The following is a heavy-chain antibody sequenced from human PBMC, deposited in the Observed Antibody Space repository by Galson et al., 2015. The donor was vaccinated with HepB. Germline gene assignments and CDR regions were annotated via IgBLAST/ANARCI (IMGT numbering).Heavy chain of an antibody. CDR3: ARDGYCSGGSCYSDRPYYYYYGMDV. CDR2: ISSSSSYT. D-gene: IGHD2-15*01. CDR1: GFTFSDYY. Sequence: SLRLSCAASGFTFSDYYMSWIRQAPGKGLEWVSYISSSSSYTNYADSVKGRSTISRDNAKNSLYLQMNSLRAEDTAVYYCARDGYCSGGSCYSDRPYYYYYGMDVWGQGTTVTVSS. J-gene: IGHJ6*02. V-gene: IGHV3-11*06.